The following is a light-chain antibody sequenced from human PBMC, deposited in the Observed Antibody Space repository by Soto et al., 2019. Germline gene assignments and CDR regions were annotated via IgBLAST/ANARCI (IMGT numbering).Light chain of an antibody. Sequence: DIQMTQSPSTLSASVGDRVTITCRASQSISSWLAWYQQKPGKAPKLLIYKASSLESGVPSRFSGSGSGTEFTLTISSLQPDDFATYYCLQDFRYPWTFGQGTKVDIK. CDR1: QSISSW. CDR3: LQDFRYPWT. CDR2: KAS. J-gene: IGKJ1*01. V-gene: IGKV1-5*03.